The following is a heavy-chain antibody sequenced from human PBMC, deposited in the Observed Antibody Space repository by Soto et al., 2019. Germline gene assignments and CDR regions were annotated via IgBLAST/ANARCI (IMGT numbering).Heavy chain of an antibody. J-gene: IGHJ5*02. CDR2: INPSGGST. D-gene: IGHD3-10*01. CDR3: ARAGTMVRGWFDP. V-gene: IGHV1-46*01. Sequence: QVQLVQSGAEVKKPGASVKVSCKASGYTFTSYYMHWVRQAPGQGLEWMGIINPSGGSTSYAQKFQGRVTRTRDTSTSTVYMELSSLRSEDTAVYYCARAGTMVRGWFDPWGQGTLVTVSS. CDR1: GYTFTSYY.